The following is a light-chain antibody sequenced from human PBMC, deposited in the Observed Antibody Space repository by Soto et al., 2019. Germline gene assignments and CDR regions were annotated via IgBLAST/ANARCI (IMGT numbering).Light chain of an antibody. V-gene: IGLV1-47*02. CDR1: SSNIGTNY. CDR3: AAWDDSLNGRV. J-gene: IGLJ2*01. CDR2: TNN. Sequence: QSVLTQPPSASGTPGQRVTISCSGSSSNIGTNYVYWYQQLPGTAPKHLIYTNNQRPSGVPDRFSGSKSGTSASLAISGLRSEDEADYYCAAWDDSLNGRVFGGGTKLTVL.